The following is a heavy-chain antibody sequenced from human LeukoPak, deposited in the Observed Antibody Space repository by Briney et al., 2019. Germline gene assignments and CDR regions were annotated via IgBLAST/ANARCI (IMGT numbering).Heavy chain of an antibody. J-gene: IGHJ4*02. Sequence: GESLRISCKGSGYSFTSYWISWVRLMPGKGLEWMGRIDPSDSYTNYSPSFQGHVTISADKSISTAYLQWSSLKASDTAMYYCAVEYSSSSGCDYWGQGTLVTVSS. CDR1: GYSFTSYW. CDR3: AVEYSSSSGCDY. D-gene: IGHD6-6*01. CDR2: IDPSDSYT. V-gene: IGHV5-10-1*01.